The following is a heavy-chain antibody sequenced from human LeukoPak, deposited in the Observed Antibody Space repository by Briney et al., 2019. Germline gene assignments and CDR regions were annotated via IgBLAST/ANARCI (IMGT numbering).Heavy chain of an antibody. V-gene: IGHV3-21*01. J-gene: IGHJ3*02. CDR2: ISSSSSYI. CDR1: GFTFSSYS. CDR3: ARDPRLDAFDI. Sequence: GGSLRLSCAASGFTFSSYSMNWVPQAPGKGLEWVSSISSSSSYICYADSVKGRFTISRDNAKNSLYLQMNSLRAEDTAVYYCARDPRLDAFDIWGQGTMVTVSS. D-gene: IGHD4-11*01.